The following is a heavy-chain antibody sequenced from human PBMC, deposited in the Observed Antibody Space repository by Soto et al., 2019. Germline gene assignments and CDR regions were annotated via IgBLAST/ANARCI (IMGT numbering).Heavy chain of an antibody. CDR3: ARQQDGYSYGHYYYGMDV. V-gene: IGHV5-10-1*01. CDR1: GYSFTSYW. Sequence: GESLKISCEGSGYSFTSYWMSWVRQMPGKGLEWMGRIDASDSYTNYSPSFQGHVTISADKSISTAYLQWSSLKASDTAMYYCARQQDGYSYGHYYYGMDVWGQGTTVTVSS. D-gene: IGHD5-18*01. CDR2: IDASDSYT. J-gene: IGHJ6*02.